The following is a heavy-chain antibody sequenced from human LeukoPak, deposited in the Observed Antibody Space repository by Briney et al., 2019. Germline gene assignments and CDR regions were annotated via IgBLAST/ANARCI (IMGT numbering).Heavy chain of an antibody. Sequence: PSETLSLTCTVSGGSISSYYWSWIRQPPGKGLEWIGYIYYSGSTNYNPSLKSRVTISVDTSKNQFSLKLSSVTAADTAVYYCARLSPTYYYDSRLDYWGQGTLVTVSS. V-gene: IGHV4-59*08. CDR1: GGSISSYY. CDR2: IYYSGST. CDR3: ARLSPTYYYDSRLDY. D-gene: IGHD3-22*01. J-gene: IGHJ4*02.